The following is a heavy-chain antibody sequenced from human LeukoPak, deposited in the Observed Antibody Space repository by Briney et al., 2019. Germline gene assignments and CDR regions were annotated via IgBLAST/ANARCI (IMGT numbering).Heavy chain of an antibody. D-gene: IGHD3-10*01. J-gene: IGHJ5*02. V-gene: IGHV1-18*01. CDR2: NSAYNGNT. Sequence: ASVKVSCKASGYTFTSYGISWVRQAPGQGLEWMGWNSAYNGNTNYAQKLQGRVTMTTDTSTSTAYMELRSLRSDDTAVYYCARDQLWFGELLSSGWFDPWGQGTLVTVSS. CDR1: GYTFTSYG. CDR3: ARDQLWFGELLSSGWFDP.